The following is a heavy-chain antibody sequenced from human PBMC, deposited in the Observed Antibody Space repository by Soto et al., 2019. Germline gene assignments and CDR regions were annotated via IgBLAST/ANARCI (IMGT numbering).Heavy chain of an antibody. Sequence: GGSLRLSCAASGFTFSSYHRNSVRQAPGKGLEWVSYISSSGSTIYYADSVKGRFTISRDNAKNSLYLQMNSLRAEDTAVYYCAREGYSYGYGYYYYGMDVWGQGT. CDR1: GFTFSSYH. CDR3: AREGYSYGYGYYYYGMDV. D-gene: IGHD5-18*01. CDR2: ISSSGSTI. J-gene: IGHJ6*02. V-gene: IGHV3-48*03.